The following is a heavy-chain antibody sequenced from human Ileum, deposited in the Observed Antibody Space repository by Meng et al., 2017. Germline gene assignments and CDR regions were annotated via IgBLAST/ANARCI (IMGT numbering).Heavy chain of an antibody. V-gene: IGHV6-1*01. CDR3: ASGSGSLDY. CDR1: GGGVSRNIAA. CDR2: TYYRSKWYS. D-gene: IGHD3-3*01. Sequence: QDKLQQSGPGLVKHSQSLSLTCAVSGGGVSRNIAAWTWIRQSPLRGLEWLGRTYYRSKWYSEYAVSVKSRISITPDTSKNQFSLQMNSVTPEDTAVYYCASGSGSLDYWGPGTLVTVSS. J-gene: IGHJ4*02.